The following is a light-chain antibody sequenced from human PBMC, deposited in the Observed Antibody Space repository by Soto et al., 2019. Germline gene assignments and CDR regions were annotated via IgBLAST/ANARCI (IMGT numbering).Light chain of an antibody. CDR2: LNSDGSH. V-gene: IGLV4-69*01. CDR1: SGHSSYA. J-gene: IGLJ1*01. CDR3: QTWGTGIQV. Sequence: QPVLTQSPSASASLGASVKLTCTLSSGHSSYAIAWHQQQPEKGPRYLMKLNSDGSHSKGDGSPDRFSGSSSGAERYLTISSRQSEDEADYYCQTWGTGIQVFGTGTKLTVL.